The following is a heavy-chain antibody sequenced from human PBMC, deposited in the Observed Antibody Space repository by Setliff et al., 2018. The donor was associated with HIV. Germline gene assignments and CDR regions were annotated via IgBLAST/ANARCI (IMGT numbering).Heavy chain of an antibody. CDR3: ARAGGASCCYWGCHDILTGKYNDYYYYMDV. CDR2: MNPKSGNT. Sequence: ASVKVSCKASGYSFTSYDINWVRQATGQGLGWMGWMNPKSGNTGYAQKFQGRVTMTRNTSISTAYMELNSLRSEDTAVYYCARAGGASCCYWGCHDILTGKYNDYYYYMDVWGKGTTVTVSS. V-gene: IGHV1-8*01. D-gene: IGHD3-9*01. CDR1: GYSFTSYD. J-gene: IGHJ6*03.